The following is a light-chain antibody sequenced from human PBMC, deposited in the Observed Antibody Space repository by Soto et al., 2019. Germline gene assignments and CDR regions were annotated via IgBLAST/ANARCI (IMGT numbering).Light chain of an antibody. J-gene: IGKJ1*01. CDR2: KTS. CDR1: QSISSW. Sequence: DIHMTQSRSTLSASVGDRVTITCRASQSISSWLAWYQQKPGKAPKLLIYKTSSLETGVPSRFSGSGSGTEFTLTISSLQPDDFATYYCQHYKDYSWTFGQGTKVEVK. CDR3: QHYKDYSWT. V-gene: IGKV1-5*03.